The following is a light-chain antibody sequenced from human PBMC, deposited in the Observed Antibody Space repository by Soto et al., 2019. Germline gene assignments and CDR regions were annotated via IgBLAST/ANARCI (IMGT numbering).Light chain of an antibody. J-gene: IGKJ4*01. V-gene: IGKV3-20*01. Sequence: DIVLTQSPGTLSLSPGERATVSCRASQSVSSSYLAWYQQKPGQAPRLLIYGASSRATGIPDRFSGSGSGTDFTLTISRLEPEDFALYYCQQYGGSLTFGGGTKVDIK. CDR2: GAS. CDR3: QQYGGSLT. CDR1: QSVSSSY.